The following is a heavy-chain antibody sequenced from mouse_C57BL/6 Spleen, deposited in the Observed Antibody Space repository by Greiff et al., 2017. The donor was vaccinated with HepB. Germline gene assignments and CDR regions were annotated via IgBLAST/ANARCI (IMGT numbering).Heavy chain of an antibody. CDR3: ARANYGSSSWFAY. CDR2: IDPSDSYT. V-gene: IGHV1-50*01. Sequence: QVQLQQPGAELVKPGASVKLSCKASGYTFTSYWMQWVKQRPGQGLEWIGEIDPSDSYTNYNQKFKGKATLTVDTSSSTAYMQLSSLTSEGSAVYYCARANYGSSSWFAYWGQGTLVTVSA. D-gene: IGHD1-1*01. CDR1: GYTFTSYW. J-gene: IGHJ3*01.